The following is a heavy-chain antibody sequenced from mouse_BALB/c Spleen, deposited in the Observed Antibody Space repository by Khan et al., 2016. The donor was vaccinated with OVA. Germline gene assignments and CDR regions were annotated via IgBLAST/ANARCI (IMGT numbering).Heavy chain of an antibody. CDR3: ARRGLRWDFDY. CDR2: INTSTGYT. CDR1: GYTFINYW. Sequence: QVQLQQSGAELAKPGASVKMSCKASGYTFINYWILWVKQRPGQGLEWIGYINTSTGYTEYNQNFKDKATLTADKSSSTAYMQLSSLTSEYSAVYYCARRGLRWDFDYWGQGTTLTVSS. V-gene: IGHV1-7*01. D-gene: IGHD1-1*01. J-gene: IGHJ2*01.